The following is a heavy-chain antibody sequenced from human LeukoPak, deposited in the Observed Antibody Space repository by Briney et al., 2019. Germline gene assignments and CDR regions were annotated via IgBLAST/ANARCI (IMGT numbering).Heavy chain of an antibody. V-gene: IGHV4-61*02. Sequence: SETLSLTCTVSGGSISNLDYYWTRIRQPAGKRLEWIGRIYTSGGTNYNPSLKSRVTMSVDKSKNQISLNLASLTAADTALYYCAGRGSSSSTFDVWGPGTFVTVSS. CDR3: AGRGSSSSTFDV. CDR1: GGSISNLDYY. D-gene: IGHD2-2*01. CDR2: IYTSGGT. J-gene: IGHJ3*01.